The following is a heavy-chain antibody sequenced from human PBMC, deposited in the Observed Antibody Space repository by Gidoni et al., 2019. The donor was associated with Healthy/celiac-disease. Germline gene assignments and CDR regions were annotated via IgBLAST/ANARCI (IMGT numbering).Heavy chain of an antibody. CDR2: IKQDGSEK. CDR3: VCMGGHDAFDI. V-gene: IGHV3-7*01. CDR1: GFTFSSYW. J-gene: IGHJ3*02. Sequence: EVQLVESGGGLVQPGGSLRLSCAASGFTFSSYWMSWVRQAPGKGLEWVANIKQDGSEKYYVDSVKGRFTISRDNAKNSLYLQMNSLRAEDTAVYYCVCMGGHDAFDIWGQGTMVTVSS. D-gene: IGHD3-16*01.